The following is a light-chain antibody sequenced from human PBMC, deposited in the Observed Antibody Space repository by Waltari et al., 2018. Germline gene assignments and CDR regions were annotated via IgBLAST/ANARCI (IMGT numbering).Light chain of an antibody. Sequence: DIQMTQSPSTLSASVGDRVTITCRASQSVSSWLAWYQQKPGKAPKLLIYKASSLESGVPSRFSGSGSGTEFTLTISSLQPDDFATYYCQQYNSYPYTFGQGTKLEI. CDR3: QQYNSYPYT. CDR2: KAS. V-gene: IGKV1-5*03. CDR1: QSVSSW. J-gene: IGKJ2*01.